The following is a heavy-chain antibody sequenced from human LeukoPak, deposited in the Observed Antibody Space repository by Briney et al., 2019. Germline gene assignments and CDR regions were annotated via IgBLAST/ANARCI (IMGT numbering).Heavy chain of an antibody. CDR2: IIPIFGTA. V-gene: IGHV1-69*06. CDR1: GGTFSSYA. J-gene: IGHJ6*03. CDR3: ARTEVYYYYMDV. Sequence: ASVKVSCKASGGTFSSYAISWVRQAPGQGLEWMGGIIPIFGTANYAQKFQGRVTITADKSTSTAYMELSSLRSEDTAVYYCARTEVYYYYMDVWGKGTTVTVSS.